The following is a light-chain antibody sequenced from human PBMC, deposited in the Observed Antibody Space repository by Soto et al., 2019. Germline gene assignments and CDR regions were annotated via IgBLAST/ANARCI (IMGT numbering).Light chain of an antibody. Sequence: DIQMTQSPSTLSASVGDRITITCRASQSVGTWLAWYQQKPGKAPNLLIYKASTLETGVPSRFSGSGSGTAFTLTISSLQPDDFATYYCQQYNSYPKNFGQGTKLEI. CDR2: KAS. CDR3: QQYNSYPKN. CDR1: QSVGTW. J-gene: IGKJ2*01. V-gene: IGKV1-5*03.